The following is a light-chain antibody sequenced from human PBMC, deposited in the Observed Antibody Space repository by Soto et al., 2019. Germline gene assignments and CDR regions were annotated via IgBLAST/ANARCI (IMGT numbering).Light chain of an antibody. CDR3: QQRSDLPRICT. V-gene: IGKV3-11*01. J-gene: IGKJ3*01. CDR2: DAS. Sequence: EIVLTQSPATLSLSPGERATLSCRASQSVSSYLAWYQQKPGQAPRLLIYDASNRATGIPARFSGSGSGAAFTLTISSLEPEDFAVYYCQQRSDLPRICTFGPGTKVDIK. CDR1: QSVSSY.